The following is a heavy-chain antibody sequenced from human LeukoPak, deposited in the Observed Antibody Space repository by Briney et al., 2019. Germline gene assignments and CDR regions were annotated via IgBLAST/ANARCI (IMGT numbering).Heavy chain of an antibody. CDR2: ISYDGSNK. CDR1: GFTFSSYA. D-gene: IGHD3-22*01. V-gene: IGHV3-30-3*01. J-gene: IGHJ3*02. Sequence: PGGSLRLSCAASGFTFSSYAMHWVRQAPGKGLEWVAVISYDGSNKYYADSVKGRFTISRDNSKNTLYLQMNSLRAEDTAVYHCARAYDYYDSSGYYRSGAFDIWGQGTMVTVSS. CDR3: ARAYDYYDSSGYYRSGAFDI.